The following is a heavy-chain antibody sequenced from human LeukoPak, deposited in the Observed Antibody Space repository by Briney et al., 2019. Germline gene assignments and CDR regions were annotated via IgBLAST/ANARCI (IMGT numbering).Heavy chain of an antibody. Sequence: GESLKISCKGSGYSFTSYWITWVRQMPGKGLEWMGRIDPSDSYTNYSPSVQGHVTISADKSISTAYLQWSSLKASDTAMYYCATYWMTADDAFDIWGQGTMVTVSS. V-gene: IGHV5-10-1*01. CDR1: GYSFTSYW. D-gene: IGHD2-21*02. J-gene: IGHJ3*02. CDR2: IDPSDSYT. CDR3: ATYWMTADDAFDI.